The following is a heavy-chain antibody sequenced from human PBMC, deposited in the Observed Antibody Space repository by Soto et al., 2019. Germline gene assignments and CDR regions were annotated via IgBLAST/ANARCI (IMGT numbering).Heavy chain of an antibody. CDR3: ARAGGYDSDYFDS. V-gene: IGHV3-53*04. CDR1: GFNVSSNY. D-gene: IGHD5-12*01. J-gene: IGHJ4*02. CDR2: FYRGGST. Sequence: PGGSLRLSCAASGFNVSSNYMSWVRQGPGKGLEWVSIFYRGGSTFYADPVKGRFTISRHDSKNTLYLQMNSLTAEDTAVYYCARAGGYDSDYFDSWGQGTLVTVSS.